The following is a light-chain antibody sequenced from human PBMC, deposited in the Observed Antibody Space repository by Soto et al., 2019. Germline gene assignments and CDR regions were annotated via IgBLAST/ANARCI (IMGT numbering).Light chain of an antibody. Sequence: QSVLTQPPSVSAAPGQKVTISCSGSSSNIGSDYVSWYQQLPGTAPKLLIYENSERPSGIPDRFSGSKSGTSATLGITGLQTGDEADYYCGAWDSSLTGGVFGGGTKLDRP. J-gene: IGLJ2*01. CDR3: GAWDSSLTGGV. CDR1: SSNIGSDY. V-gene: IGLV1-51*02. CDR2: ENS.